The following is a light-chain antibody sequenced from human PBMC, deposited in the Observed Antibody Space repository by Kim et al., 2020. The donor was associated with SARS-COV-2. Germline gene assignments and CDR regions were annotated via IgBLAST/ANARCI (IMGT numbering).Light chain of an antibody. J-gene: IGKJ2*01. Sequence: DIQMTQSPSTLSASVGDRVTITCRASQSISTWLAWYQPKPGKAPKLLIYTASSLQSGVPSRFSGSGSGTEFTLTISSLQPDDFATYYCQQYNSYPVTFGQGTKVDIK. V-gene: IGKV1-5*03. CDR1: QSISTW. CDR2: TAS. CDR3: QQYNSYPVT.